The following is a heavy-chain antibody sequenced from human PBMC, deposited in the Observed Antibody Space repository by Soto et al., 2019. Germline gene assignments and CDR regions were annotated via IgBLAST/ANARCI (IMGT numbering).Heavy chain of an antibody. Sequence: ASVKVSCKASGDTFTNYAIHWVRQAPGQSLEWMGWINPNSGSTNYAQKFQGWVTMTRDTSISTAYMELSRLRSDDTAVYYCAREITGFDPWGQGTLVTVSS. D-gene: IGHD3-16*01. CDR2: INPNSGST. V-gene: IGHV1-2*04. CDR1: GDTFTNYA. CDR3: AREITGFDP. J-gene: IGHJ5*02.